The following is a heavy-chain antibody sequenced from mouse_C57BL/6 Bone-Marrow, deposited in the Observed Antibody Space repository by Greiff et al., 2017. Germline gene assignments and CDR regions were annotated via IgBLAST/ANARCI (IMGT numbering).Heavy chain of an antibody. CDR1: GYAFSSSW. D-gene: IGHD1-1*01. CDR3: ARYDGSSYDGIAY. J-gene: IGHJ3*01. Sequence: VQLQESGPELVKPGASVKISCKASGYAFSSSWMNWVKQRPGKGLEWIGRIYPGDGGTNYNGKFKGKATLTADKSSSTAYMQLSSLTTEDSAVDFGARYDGSSYDGIAYWGQGTLVTVSA. CDR2: IYPGDGGT. V-gene: IGHV1-82*01.